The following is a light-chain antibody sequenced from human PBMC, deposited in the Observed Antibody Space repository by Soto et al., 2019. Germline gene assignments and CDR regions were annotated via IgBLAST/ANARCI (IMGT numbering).Light chain of an antibody. CDR3: QHYVTWPLA. J-gene: IGKJ4*01. CDR2: DTS. V-gene: IGKV3-15*01. Sequence: EVVMTQSPATLSVSPGERATLSCRASRGIGSTLAWYQQKPGQTPRLLIYDTSTRATGVPARFIGSQSGAEFTLTITSLQSEYFAIYYCQHYVTWPLAFGGGTRVENK. CDR1: RGIGST.